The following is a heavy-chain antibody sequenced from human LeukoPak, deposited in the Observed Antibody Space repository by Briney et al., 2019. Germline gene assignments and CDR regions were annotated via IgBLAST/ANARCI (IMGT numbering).Heavy chain of an antibody. D-gene: IGHD1-26*01. Sequence: ASVKVSCKVSGYTLTELSMHWVRQAPGKGLEWMGGFDPEDGETIYAQKFQGRVTITADKSTSTAYMELSSLRSEDTAVYYCARVSGGGSYPSYYYYYMDVWGKGTTVTVSS. CDR3: ARVSGGGSYPSYYYYYMDV. CDR2: FDPEDGET. CDR1: GYTLTELS. J-gene: IGHJ6*03. V-gene: IGHV1-24*01.